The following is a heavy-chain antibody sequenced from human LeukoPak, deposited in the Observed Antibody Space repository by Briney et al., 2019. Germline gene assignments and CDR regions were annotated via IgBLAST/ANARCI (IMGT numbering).Heavy chain of an antibody. J-gene: IGHJ3*02. CDR3: ARGNCGGDCYSSDAFDI. CDR2: ISYDGSNK. V-gene: IGHV3-30*03. Sequence: PGGSLRLSCAASGFTFSSYGMHWVRQAPGKGLEWVAVISYDGSNKYYADSVKGRFTISRDNSKNTLYLQMNSLRAEDTAVYYCARGNCGGDCYSSDAFDIWGQGTMVTVSS. D-gene: IGHD2-21*02. CDR1: GFTFSSYG.